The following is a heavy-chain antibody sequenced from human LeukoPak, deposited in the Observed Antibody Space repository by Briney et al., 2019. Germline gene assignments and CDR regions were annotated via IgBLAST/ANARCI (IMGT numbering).Heavy chain of an antibody. J-gene: IGHJ4*02. D-gene: IGHD2-21*01. V-gene: IGHV1-69*05. Sequence: SVKVSCKASGGTFSSYAISWVRQAPGQGVEWMGRIIPIFGTANYAQKFQGRVTITTEESPRTGYMEPSSRGSEDTAVYYCARGICELGCWGQGTLVTVSS. CDR3: ARGICELGC. CDR1: GGTFSSYA. CDR2: IIPIFGTA.